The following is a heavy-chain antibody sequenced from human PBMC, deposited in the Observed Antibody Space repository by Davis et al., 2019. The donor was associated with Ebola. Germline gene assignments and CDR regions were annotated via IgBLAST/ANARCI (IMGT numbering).Heavy chain of an antibody. CDR2: LYYNAVT. V-gene: IGHV4-59*08. CDR3: ARHGRAAGMSWFDP. J-gene: IGHJ5*02. CDR1: SGSISTYY. D-gene: IGHD6-13*01. Sequence: MPSETLSLTCTVSSGSISTYYWNWIRQPPGKGLEWIGYLYYNAVTFYNPSLKSRVTMSVDMSKNQFSLTLISVSAADTAVYYCARHGRAAGMSWFDPWGQGTLVSVSS.